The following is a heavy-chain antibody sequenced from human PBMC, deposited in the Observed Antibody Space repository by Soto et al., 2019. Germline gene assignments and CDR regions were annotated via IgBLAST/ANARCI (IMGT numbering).Heavy chain of an antibody. Sequence: ASVKVSCKTSGYTFSSIGISWVRQAPGQGLEWMGWISPYKGNTYYAQRLQGRVTMTTDTSTSTAYMELRSLRSDDTAMYYCARQRRNWNDDYYGMDVWGQGTTVTVSS. V-gene: IGHV1-18*01. D-gene: IGHD1-20*01. CDR2: ISPYKGNT. CDR1: GYTFSSIG. CDR3: ARQRRNWNDDYYGMDV. J-gene: IGHJ6*02.